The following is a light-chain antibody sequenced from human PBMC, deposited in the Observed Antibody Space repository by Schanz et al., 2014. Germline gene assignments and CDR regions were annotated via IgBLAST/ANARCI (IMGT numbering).Light chain of an antibody. CDR3: AAWDDSLNGPV. V-gene: IGLV2-14*03. J-gene: IGLJ3*02. CDR1: SSDVGGYDF. CDR2: DVS. Sequence: QSVLTQPASVSGSPGQSITISCTGTSSDVGGYDFVSWYQQHPDKAPKLMIYDVSNRPSGVSNRFSGSKSGNTASLTISGLQAEDEADYYCAAWDDSLNGPVFGGGTKLTVL.